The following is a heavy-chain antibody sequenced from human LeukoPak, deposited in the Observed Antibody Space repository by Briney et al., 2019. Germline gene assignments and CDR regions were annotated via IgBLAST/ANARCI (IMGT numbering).Heavy chain of an antibody. CDR3: ARDKPSGSSLFDY. J-gene: IGHJ4*02. D-gene: IGHD1-26*01. CDR1: GFAFDNYP. V-gene: IGHV3-9*01. CDR2: ISWDSGSI. Sequence: GGSLRLSCTASGFAFDNYPIHWVRQAPGKGLEWVSGISWDSGSIDYVDSVKGRFTISRDNAKNSLYLQMNSLRAEDTAVYYCARDKPSGSSLFDYWGQGTLVTVSS.